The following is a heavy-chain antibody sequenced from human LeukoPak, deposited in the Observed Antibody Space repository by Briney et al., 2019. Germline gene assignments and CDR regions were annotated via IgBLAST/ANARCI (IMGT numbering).Heavy chain of an antibody. CDR1: GFIFDDYG. J-gene: IGHJ4*02. CDR2: INWNGGST. Sequence: GGSLRLSCAASGFIFDDYGMSWVRQAPGKGLEWVSGINWNGGSTGYADSVKGRFTISRDNAKNSLHLQMNSLRAEDTALYYCARRMYYYDSRGYTYYFDNWGQGTLVTVSS. D-gene: IGHD3-22*01. CDR3: ARRMYYYDSRGYTYYFDN. V-gene: IGHV3-20*04.